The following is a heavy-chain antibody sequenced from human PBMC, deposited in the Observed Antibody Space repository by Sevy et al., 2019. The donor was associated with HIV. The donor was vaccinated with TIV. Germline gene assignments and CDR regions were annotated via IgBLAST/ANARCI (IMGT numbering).Heavy chain of an antibody. CDR2: IYYSGST. J-gene: IGHJ4*02. D-gene: IGHD6-13*01. CDR3: AREGPRIAQFDY. CDR1: GDSISNNDYY. V-gene: IGHV4-39*02. Sequence: KQSQTLSLTCTVSGDSISNNDYYWAWIRQPPGKGLDWIGSIYYSGSTYYTPSLKSRVTISVDTSKNQFSLKLRSVTAADTAVYYCAREGPRIAQFDYWGQGTLVTVSS.